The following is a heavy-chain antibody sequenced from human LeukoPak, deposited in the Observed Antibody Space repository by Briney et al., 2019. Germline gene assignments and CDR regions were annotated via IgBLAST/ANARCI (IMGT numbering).Heavy chain of an antibody. J-gene: IGHJ4*02. CDR2: IRYDGSKK. CDR3: AREAKLGFHYFDS. D-gene: IGHD7-27*01. CDR1: GFTFTTYA. V-gene: IGHV3-30*04. Sequence: PGGSLRLSCAASGFTFTTYAIHWVRQAPGKGLEWVAVIRYDGSKKYYADSVKGRFTISRDNSKNLVSLQMNSLSAEDAAVYYCAREAKLGFHYFDSWGQGTLVTVSS.